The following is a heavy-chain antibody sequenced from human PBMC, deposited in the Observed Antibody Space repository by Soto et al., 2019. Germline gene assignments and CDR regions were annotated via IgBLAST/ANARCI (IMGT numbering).Heavy chain of an antibody. D-gene: IGHD6-13*01. CDR1: SDSISSYY. V-gene: IGHV4-59*01. Sequence: SETLSLTCTVSSDSISSYYWSWIRQPPGKRLEWIGYISYSGSTDYNPSLKSRVTISGDTSKYQFSLKVSSVTAADTAVYYCARGTSWQLPFDYWGQGTLVTVSS. CDR3: ARGTSWQLPFDY. J-gene: IGHJ4*02. CDR2: ISYSGST.